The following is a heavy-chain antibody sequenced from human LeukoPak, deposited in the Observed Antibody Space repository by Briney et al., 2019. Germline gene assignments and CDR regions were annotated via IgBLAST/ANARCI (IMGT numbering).Heavy chain of an antibody. Sequence: SETLSLTCAVYGGSFSGYYWSWIRQPAGKGLEWIGRIYTSGSTNYNPSLKSRVTISVDTSKNQFSLKLSSVTAADTAVYYCARAPMTTVTPFDYWGQGTLVTVSS. CDR1: GGSFSGYY. J-gene: IGHJ4*02. CDR3: ARAPMTTVTPFDY. D-gene: IGHD4-17*01. CDR2: IYTSGST. V-gene: IGHV4-59*10.